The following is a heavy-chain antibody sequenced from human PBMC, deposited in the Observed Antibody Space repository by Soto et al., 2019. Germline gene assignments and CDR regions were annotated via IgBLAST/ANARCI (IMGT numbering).Heavy chain of an antibody. CDR2: LYYSGRT. J-gene: IGHJ4*02. V-gene: IGHV4-59*01. CDR1: GGYISSYY. Sequence: QVQLQESGPGLVKPSETLSLTGTGSGGYISSYYSSWIRQPPGKRLEWIWYLYYSGRTSYNPSLASRVTIAVDTSKNQFSLQLHSVTTADTAVDYWARWLPFSGCGYWGQGTLVTVSA. D-gene: IGHD5-12*01. CDR3: ARWLPFSGCGY.